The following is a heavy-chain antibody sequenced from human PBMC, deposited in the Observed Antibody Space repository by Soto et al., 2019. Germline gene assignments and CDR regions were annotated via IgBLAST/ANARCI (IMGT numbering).Heavy chain of an antibody. CDR1: GFTFDDYA. V-gene: IGHV3-9*01. CDR3: AAGDFWSGYYIDY. CDR2: ISWNSGSI. J-gene: IGHJ4*02. Sequence: GGSLRLSCAASGFTFDDYAMHWVRQAPGKGLEWVSGISWNSGSIGYADSVKGRFTISRDNAKNSLYLQMNSLRAEDTALYYCAAGDFWSGYYIDYWGQGTLVTVSS. D-gene: IGHD3-3*01.